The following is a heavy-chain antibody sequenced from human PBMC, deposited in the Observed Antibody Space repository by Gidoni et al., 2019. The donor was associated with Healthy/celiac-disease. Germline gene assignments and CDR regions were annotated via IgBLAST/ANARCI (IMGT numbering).Heavy chain of an antibody. Sequence: QVQLVQSGAEVKKPGASVTVSCKSSGYTFTSYCISWVRQAHGQGLEWMGWISAYNGNTNDAQKLQGRVTMTTDTSTSTAYMELRSLRSDDTAVYYCARDQWLAPFDYWGQGTLVTVSS. CDR1: GYTFTSYC. CDR2: ISAYNGNT. V-gene: IGHV1-18*01. CDR3: ARDQWLAPFDY. J-gene: IGHJ4*02. D-gene: IGHD6-19*01.